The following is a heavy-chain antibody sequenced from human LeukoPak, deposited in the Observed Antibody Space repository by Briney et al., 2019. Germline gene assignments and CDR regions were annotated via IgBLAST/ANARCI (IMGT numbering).Heavy chain of an antibody. CDR2: IHYTGST. Sequence: SETLSLTCTVSSGSIRGYYWNWIRQPPGKGLEWIGYIHYTGSTDYNPSLNSRLTMSVDTSKNQFSLNLKSVTAADTAVYYCARTSQQLVLSQWWFDPWGQGTLVTVSS. D-gene: IGHD6-13*01. V-gene: IGHV4-59*01. CDR1: SGSIRGYY. J-gene: IGHJ5*02. CDR3: ARTSQQLVLSQWWFDP.